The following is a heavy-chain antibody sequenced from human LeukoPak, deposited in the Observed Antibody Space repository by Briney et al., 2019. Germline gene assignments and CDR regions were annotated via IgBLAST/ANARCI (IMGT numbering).Heavy chain of an antibody. D-gene: IGHD1-26*01. CDR3: ARDRSGSFDY. CDR1: GFIVSHNY. V-gene: IGHV3-53*05. Sequence: GGSLRLSCAASGFIVSHNYMTWVRQAPGKGLEWISVIYIDGTTYYADSVKGRFTISRDNSKNTLYLQMNSLRAEDTAVYYCARDRSGSFDYWGQGTLVTVSS. J-gene: IGHJ4*02. CDR2: IYIDGTT.